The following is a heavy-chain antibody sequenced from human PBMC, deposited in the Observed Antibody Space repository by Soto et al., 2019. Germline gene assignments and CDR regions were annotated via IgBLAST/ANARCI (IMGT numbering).Heavy chain of an antibody. V-gene: IGHV4-34*01. CDR2: INHSGST. CDR3: AREGLIVVGSSGMDV. J-gene: IGHJ6*02. D-gene: IGHD2-21*01. Sequence: QVQLQQWGAGLLKPSETLSLTCAVYGGSFSGYYWSWIRQPPGKGLEWIGEINHSGSTNYNPSLKSRVTISVDTSKNQFSRKLSSVTAADTAVYYCAREGLIVVGSSGMDVWGQGTTVTVSS. CDR1: GGSFSGYY.